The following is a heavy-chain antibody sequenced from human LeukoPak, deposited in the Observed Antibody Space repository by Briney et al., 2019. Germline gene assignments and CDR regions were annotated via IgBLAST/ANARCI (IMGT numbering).Heavy chain of an antibody. J-gene: IGHJ6*02. CDR3: ARGTAGATANFYYYYGMDV. V-gene: IGHV3-48*03. CDR2: ISSSGSTI. Sequence: TGGSLRLSCAASGFTFSSYEMNWVRQAPGKGLEWVSYISSSGSTIYYADSVKGRFTISRDNAKNSLYLQMNSLRAEDTAVYYCARGTAGATANFYYYYGMDVWDQGTTVTVSS. D-gene: IGHD1-26*01. CDR1: GFTFSSYE.